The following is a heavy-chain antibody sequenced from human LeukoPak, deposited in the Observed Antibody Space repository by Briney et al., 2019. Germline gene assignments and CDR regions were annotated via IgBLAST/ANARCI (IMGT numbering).Heavy chain of an antibody. D-gene: IGHD3-3*01. J-gene: IGHJ6*04. Sequence: SETLSLTCTVSGGSISSGSYYWSWIRQPAGKGLEWIGRIYTSGSTNYNPSLKSRVTISVDTYKNQFSLKLSSVTAADTAVYYCERGYPEDRYDFWSGYPDVWGKGTTVTVSS. CDR1: GGSISSGSYY. V-gene: IGHV4-61*02. CDR3: ERGYPEDRYDFWSGYPDV. CDR2: IYTSGST.